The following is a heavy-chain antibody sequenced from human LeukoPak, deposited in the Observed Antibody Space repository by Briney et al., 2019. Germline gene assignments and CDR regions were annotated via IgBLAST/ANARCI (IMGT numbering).Heavy chain of an antibody. Sequence: GSLRLSCAASGFTFSSYWMSWVRQAPGKGLEWIGSIYYSGSTYYNPSLKSRVTISVDTSKNQFSLKLSSVTAADTAVYYCARHSREWELLGDFDYWGQGTLVTVSS. CDR1: GFTFSSYW. J-gene: IGHJ4*02. V-gene: IGHV4-39*01. D-gene: IGHD1-26*01. CDR3: ARHSREWELLGDFDY. CDR2: IYYSGST.